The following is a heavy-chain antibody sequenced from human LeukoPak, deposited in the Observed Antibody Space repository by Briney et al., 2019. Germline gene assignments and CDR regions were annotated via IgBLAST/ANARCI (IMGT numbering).Heavy chain of an antibody. D-gene: IGHD3-9*01. CDR3: ARGGYDILTGYYIISLDY. J-gene: IGHJ4*02. V-gene: IGHV1-69*06. Sequence: SVKVSCKASGGTFSSYAISWVRQAPGQGLEWMGGIIPIFGTANYAQKFQGRVTITADKSTSAAYMELSSLRSEDTAVYYCARGGYDILTGYYIISLDYWGQGTLVTVSS. CDR2: IIPIFGTA. CDR1: GGTFSSYA.